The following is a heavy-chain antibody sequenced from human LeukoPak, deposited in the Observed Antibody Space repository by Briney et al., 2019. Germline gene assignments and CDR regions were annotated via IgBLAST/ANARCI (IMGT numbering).Heavy chain of an antibody. CDR3: AKGGGITFPDAFDI. J-gene: IGHJ3*02. CDR2: ISGSGGST. D-gene: IGHD3-16*01. Sequence: PGGSLRLSCAASGFTFDDYAMHWVRQAPGKGLERVSAISGSGGSTYYADSVKGRFTISRDNSKNTLYLQMNSLRAEDTAVYYCAKGGGITFPDAFDIWGQGTMVTVSS. CDR1: GFTFDDYA. V-gene: IGHV3-23*01.